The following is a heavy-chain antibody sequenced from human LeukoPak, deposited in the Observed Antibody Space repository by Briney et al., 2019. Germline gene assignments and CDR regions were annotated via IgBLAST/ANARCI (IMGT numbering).Heavy chain of an antibody. CDR3: AKDSTGGIGAFDI. CDR1: EFTFSSYG. V-gene: IGHV3-33*06. Sequence: PGRSLRLSCAASEFTFSSYGMHWVRQAPGKGLEWVAVIWYDGSNKYYADSVKGRFTISRDNSKNTLYLQMNSLRAEDTAVYYCAKDSTGGIGAFDIWGQGTMVTVSS. CDR2: IWYDGSNK. D-gene: IGHD1-26*01. J-gene: IGHJ3*02.